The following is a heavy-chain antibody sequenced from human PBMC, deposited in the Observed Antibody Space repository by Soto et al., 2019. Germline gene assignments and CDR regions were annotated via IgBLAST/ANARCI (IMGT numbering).Heavy chain of an antibody. CDR2: INPATGAA. CDR3: ARGGGVGVAGSAAFDM. J-gene: IGHJ3*02. V-gene: IGHV1-2*02. CDR1: GYPVTAYY. D-gene: IGHD3-3*01. Sequence: QLHLVQSGAVVKKPGASVTVSCSASGYPVTAYYMHWVRQAPGRGLEWMGGINPATGAAKYTQAFQGRVPMPRDTAAGTVFMELSGLTAGDTAVFYCARGGGVGVAGSAAFDMWGQGTLVTVSS.